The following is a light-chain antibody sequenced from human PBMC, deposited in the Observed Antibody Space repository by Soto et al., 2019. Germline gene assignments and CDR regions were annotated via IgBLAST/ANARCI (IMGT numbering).Light chain of an antibody. CDR2: EVV. CDR1: KNDIGVYDF. Sequence: QSALTQPPSASRSPGQSVTISCTGTKNDIGVYDFVSWYQHHPGKAPRLIIYEVVQRPSGVPDRFSGSKSGNTASLTVSGLQAADEADYFCKSYAGSNTYVFGSGTKVHRP. J-gene: IGLJ1*01. CDR3: KSYAGSNTYV. V-gene: IGLV2-8*02.